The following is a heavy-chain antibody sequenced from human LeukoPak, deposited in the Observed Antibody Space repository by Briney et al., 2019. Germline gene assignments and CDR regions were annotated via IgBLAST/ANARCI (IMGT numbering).Heavy chain of an antibody. CDR3: ARDTGLAGYFDY. J-gene: IGHJ4*02. CDR1: GFTFSSHS. D-gene: IGHD6-19*01. Sequence: GGSLRLSCAASGFTFSSHSMNWVRQAPGKGLEWVSSISSSSSYIYYADSVKGRFTISRDNAKNSLYLQMNSLRAEDTAVYYCARDTGLAGYFDYWGQGTLVTVSS. CDR2: ISSSSSYI. V-gene: IGHV3-21*01.